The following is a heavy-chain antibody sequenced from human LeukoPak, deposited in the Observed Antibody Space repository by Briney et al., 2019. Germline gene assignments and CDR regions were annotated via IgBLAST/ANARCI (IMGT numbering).Heavy chain of an antibody. CDR2: IYWDDDK. V-gene: IGHV2-5*02. CDR1: RFSPRTSGLG. Sequence: FVPWLVKPPQTPPLTSTLSRFSPRTSGLGVGWIRQRPGKALKWLAIIYWDDDKAYSPSLKSRLTITEDTSKNQVVLTMTNMDPVDTATYYCAHRGSAAAGGACFDYWGQGTLVTVSS. D-gene: IGHD6-13*01. CDR3: AHRGSAAAGGACFDY. J-gene: IGHJ4*02.